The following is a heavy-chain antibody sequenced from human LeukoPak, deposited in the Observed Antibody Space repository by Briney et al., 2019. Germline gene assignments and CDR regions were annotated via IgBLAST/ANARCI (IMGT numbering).Heavy chain of an antibody. J-gene: IGHJ4*02. CDR3: ARIPYDYVWGSINY. CDR1: GGSFCGYY. D-gene: IGHD3-16*01. V-gene: IGHV4-34*01. Sequence: SETLSLTCAVYGGSFCGYYWSWIRQPPGKGLEWIGEINHSGSTNYNPSLKSRVTISVDTSKNQFSLKLSSVTAADTAVYYCARIPYDYVWGSINYWGQGTLVTVSS. CDR2: INHSGST.